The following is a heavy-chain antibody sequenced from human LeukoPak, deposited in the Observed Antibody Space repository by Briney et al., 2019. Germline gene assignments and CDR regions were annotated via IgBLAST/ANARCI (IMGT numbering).Heavy chain of an antibody. D-gene: IGHD1-14*01. J-gene: IGHJ4*02. CDR2: IGRSAGST. Sequence: GGSLRLSCAASGFTFSTYAMSWVRQAPGKGLEWVSSIGRSAGSTFYADSVKGRFTISRDNSKSTLYLQMNSLRAEDTAAYYCAKGPEQGCLDYWGQGTLVTVSS. CDR1: GFTFSTYA. CDR3: AKGPEQGCLDY. V-gene: IGHV3-23*01.